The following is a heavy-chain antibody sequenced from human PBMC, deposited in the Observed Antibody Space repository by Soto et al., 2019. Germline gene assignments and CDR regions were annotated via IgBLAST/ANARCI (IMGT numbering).Heavy chain of an antibody. V-gene: IGHV3-21*01. CDR3: ARDLLRFSNLGVRDGAFDI. Sequence: GGSLRLSCAASGFTFSSYSMNWVRQAPGKGLEWVSSISSSSSYIYYADSVKGRFTISRDNAKNSLYLQMNSLSAEDTAVYYCARDLLRFSNLGVRDGAFDIWGQGTMVTVSS. CDR2: ISSSSSYI. D-gene: IGHD7-27*01. J-gene: IGHJ3*02. CDR1: GFTFSSYS.